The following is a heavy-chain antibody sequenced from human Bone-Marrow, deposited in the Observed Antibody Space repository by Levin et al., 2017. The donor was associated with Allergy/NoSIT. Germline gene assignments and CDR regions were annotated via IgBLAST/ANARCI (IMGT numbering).Heavy chain of an antibody. D-gene: IGHD3-10*01. J-gene: IGHJ2*01. V-gene: IGHV3-20*04. CDR1: SFTFDDYD. Sequence: PGGSLRLSCVTSSFTFDDYDMSWVRQVPGKRLERVCAINWDGGSTHYTDSVKGRFTISRDNAKNVLYLQMNSLGAEDTAFDYCARHSTGWGSYYYFDFWGRGTLVTVSS. CDR2: INWDGGST. CDR3: ARHSTGWGSYYYFDF.